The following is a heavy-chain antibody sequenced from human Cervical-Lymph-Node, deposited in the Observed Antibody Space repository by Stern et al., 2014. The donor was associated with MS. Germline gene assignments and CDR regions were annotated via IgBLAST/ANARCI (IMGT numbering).Heavy chain of an antibody. CDR1: GFTFSSYA. D-gene: IGHD3-3*01. CDR2: ISGSGGSR. Sequence: EDQLVESGGGLVQPGGSLSLSCAASGFTFSSYAMSSVRQAPGKGLEWVSAISGSGGSRNSADSVKGRVNMSHDNVQNTLTLQMNSLRAEDTAVYYCAKDGRITIFGVAVDYWGQGTLVTVSS. CDR3: AKDGRITIFGVAVDY. V-gene: IGHV3-23*04. J-gene: IGHJ4*02.